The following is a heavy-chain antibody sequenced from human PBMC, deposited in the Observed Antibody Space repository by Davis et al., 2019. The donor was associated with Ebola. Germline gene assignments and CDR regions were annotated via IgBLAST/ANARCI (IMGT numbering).Heavy chain of an antibody. D-gene: IGHD2-15*01. CDR3: ASGHISGARGPHDY. Sequence: SCKASGGTFSSYAMSWVRQAPGKGLEWVSAISGSGGSTYYADSVKGRFTISRDNSKNTLYLQMNSLRAEDTAVYYCASGHISGARGPHDYWGQGTLVTVSS. V-gene: IGHV3-23*01. J-gene: IGHJ4*02. CDR2: ISGSGGST. CDR1: GGTFSSYA.